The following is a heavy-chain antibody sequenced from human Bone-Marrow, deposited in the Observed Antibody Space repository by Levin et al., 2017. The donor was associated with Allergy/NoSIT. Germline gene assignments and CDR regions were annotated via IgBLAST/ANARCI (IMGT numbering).Heavy chain of an antibody. CDR2: ISNNGAST. Sequence: GGSLRLSCTDSGITFSNYAMNWVRQAPGKGLEWVSSISNNGASTYFADSVKGRFTISRDNSKNTLSLQMNSLRAEDTAVYYCASAPLNHDFWSGHYMPHWGQGTLVTVSS. V-gene: IGHV3-23*01. J-gene: IGHJ4*02. CDR1: GITFSNYA. CDR3: ASAPLNHDFWSGHYMPH. D-gene: IGHD3-3*01.